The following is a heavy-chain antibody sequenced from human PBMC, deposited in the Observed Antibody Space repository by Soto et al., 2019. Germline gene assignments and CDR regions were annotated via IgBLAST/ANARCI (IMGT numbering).Heavy chain of an antibody. Sequence: QVQLVESGGGLVKPGGSLRLSCAASGFTFSDYYMSWIRQAPGKGLEWISYITTSGSTIYYADSVKGRFTISRDNAKNSLFLQMNSLRAEDTAIYYCARVSGQWLLSYWGQGTLVTVSS. D-gene: IGHD6-19*01. J-gene: IGHJ4*02. CDR2: ITTSGSTI. CDR3: ARVSGQWLLSY. V-gene: IGHV3-11*01. CDR1: GFTFSDYY.